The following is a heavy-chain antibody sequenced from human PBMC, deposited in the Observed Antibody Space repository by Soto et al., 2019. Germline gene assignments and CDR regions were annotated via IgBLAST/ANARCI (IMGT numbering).Heavy chain of an antibody. CDR2: VYPSDSHT. J-gene: IGHJ4*02. CDR1: GFSFTSQW. D-gene: IGHD5-18*01. Sequence: PGESLRISCKGSGFSFTSQWIAWVSQMPGKGLEWMGTVYPSDSHTRYSPSFQGQVTISADKSISTAYLQWSSLKASDTAMYYCARQSGETYTPMDHWAQGTLVTVSS. V-gene: IGHV5-51*01. CDR3: ARQSGETYTPMDH.